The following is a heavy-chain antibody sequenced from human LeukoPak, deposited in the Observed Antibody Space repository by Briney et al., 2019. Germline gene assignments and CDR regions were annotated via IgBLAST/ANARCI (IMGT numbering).Heavy chain of an antibody. Sequence: PSETLSLTCIVSGGSISNYDWSWIRQPPGKGLEWIGFIYYSGTTNYNPSLKSRVTISVDTSQNQVSLKLNSVTAADTAAYYCARRPYCGGDCYYDYWGQGTLVTVSS. CDR1: GGSISNYD. D-gene: IGHD2-21*02. CDR2: IYYSGTT. J-gene: IGHJ4*02. CDR3: ARRPYCGGDCYYDY. V-gene: IGHV4-59*01.